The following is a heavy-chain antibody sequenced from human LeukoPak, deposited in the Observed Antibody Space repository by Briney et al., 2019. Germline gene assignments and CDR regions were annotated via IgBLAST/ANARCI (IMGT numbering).Heavy chain of an antibody. CDR1: GGSFSGYY. CDR3: ARDSSSGWRTTFDY. V-gene: IGHV4-34*01. D-gene: IGHD6-19*01. Sequence: SETLSLTCAVYGGSFSGYYWSWIRQPPGKGLEWIGEINHSGSTNYNPSLKSRVTISVDTSKNQFSLKLSSVTAADTAVYYCARDSSSGWRTTFDYWGQGTLVTVSS. CDR2: INHSGST. J-gene: IGHJ4*02.